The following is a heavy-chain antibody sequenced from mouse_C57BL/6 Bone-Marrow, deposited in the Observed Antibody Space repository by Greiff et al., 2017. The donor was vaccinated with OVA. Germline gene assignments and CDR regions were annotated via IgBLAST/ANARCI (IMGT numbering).Heavy chain of an antibody. CDR2: ISSGSSTI. Sequence: EVKLVESGGGLVKPGGSLKLSCAASGFTFSDYGMHWVRQAPEKGLEWVAYISSGSSTIYYADTVKGRFTISRDNAKNTLFLQMTSLRSEDTAMYYCAIVATPYWYFDVWGTGTTVTVSS. J-gene: IGHJ1*03. CDR1: GFTFSDYG. D-gene: IGHD1-1*01. CDR3: AIVATPYWYFDV. V-gene: IGHV5-17*01.